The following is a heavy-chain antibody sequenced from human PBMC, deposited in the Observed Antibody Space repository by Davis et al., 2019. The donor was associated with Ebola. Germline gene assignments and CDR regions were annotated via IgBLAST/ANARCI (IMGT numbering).Heavy chain of an antibody. D-gene: IGHD6-6*01. Sequence: SGTLSLSCPVSGCPLSIYYMSWVRQPPGKGLEWIGYIYYSWSTNYNPSLKSRVTISVDTSKNQFSLKLSSVTAADTAVYYCARIRGYSSSTYYYYGMDVWGKGTTVTVSS. J-gene: IGHJ6*04. CDR3: ARIRGYSSSTYYYYGMDV. CDR1: GCPLSIYY. V-gene: IGHV4-59*01. CDR2: IYYSWST.